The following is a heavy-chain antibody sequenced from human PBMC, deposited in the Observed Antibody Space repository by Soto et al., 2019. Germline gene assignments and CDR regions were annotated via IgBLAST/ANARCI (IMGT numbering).Heavy chain of an antibody. D-gene: IGHD6-13*01. CDR3: ARHQTAAAAYYGMDV. CDR2: IIPMFGTA. CDR1: GGTFSSYA. V-gene: IGHV1-69*13. J-gene: IGHJ6*02. Sequence: RASVKVSCKASGGTFSSYAISWVRQAPGQGLEWMGGIIPMFGTANYAQKFQGRVTITADESTSTAYMELSSLRSEDTAVYYCARHQTAAAAYYGMDVWGQGTTVTVSS.